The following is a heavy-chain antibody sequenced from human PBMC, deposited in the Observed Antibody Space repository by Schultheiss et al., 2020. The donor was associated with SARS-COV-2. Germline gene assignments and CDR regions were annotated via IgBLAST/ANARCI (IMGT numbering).Heavy chain of an antibody. CDR2: ISYDGSNK. CDR1: GFTFSSYA. J-gene: IGHJ6*03. D-gene: IGHD6-13*01. Sequence: GGSLRLSCAASGFTFSSYAMHWVRQAPGKGLEWVAVISYDGSNKYYADSVKGRFTISRDNSKNTLYLQMNSLRAEDTAVYYCARDPYSSSWTRDDYYYMDVWGKGTTVTVAS. CDR3: ARDPYSSSWTRDDYYYMDV. V-gene: IGHV3-30*04.